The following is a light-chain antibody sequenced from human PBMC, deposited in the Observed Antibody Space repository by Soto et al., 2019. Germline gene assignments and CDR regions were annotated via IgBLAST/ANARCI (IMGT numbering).Light chain of an antibody. V-gene: IGKV3-20*01. Sequence: EIVLTQSPGTLSLSPGERATLSCRASQSVSSSYLAWYQQKPGQAPRLLIYGASSRATGIPDWFSGSGSGTDFTLTISRLEPEDFAVYYWQQYGSSRWTFGQGTKVEIK. CDR3: QQYGSSRWT. CDR1: QSVSSSY. J-gene: IGKJ1*01. CDR2: GAS.